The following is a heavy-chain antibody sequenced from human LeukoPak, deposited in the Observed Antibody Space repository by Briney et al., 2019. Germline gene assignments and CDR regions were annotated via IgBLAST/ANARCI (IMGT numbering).Heavy chain of an antibody. V-gene: IGHV5-51*01. J-gene: IGHJ4*02. CDR2: IYPGDSDT. Sequence: GESLKISCKGSGYSFTSYWIGWVRQMPGKGLEWMGIIYPGDSDTRYSPSFQGQVTISADKSISTAYLQWSSLKASETAMYYCAIQGSSIAVTVDYWGQGTLVTVSS. CDR1: GYSFTSYW. CDR3: AIQGSSIAVTVDY. D-gene: IGHD6-19*01.